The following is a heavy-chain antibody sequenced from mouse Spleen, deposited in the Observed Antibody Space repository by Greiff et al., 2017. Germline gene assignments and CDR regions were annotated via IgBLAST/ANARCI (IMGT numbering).Heavy chain of an antibody. CDR2: ISSGGSYT. D-gene: IGHD1-1*01. V-gene: IGHV5-6-4*01. J-gene: IGHJ3*01. CDR3: TRDLRYYGAY. CDR1: GFTFSSYT. Sequence: EVKLQESGGGLVKPGGSLKLSCAASGFTFSSYTMSWVRQTPEKRLAWVATISSGGSYTYYPDSVKGRFTISRDNAKNTLYLQMSSLKSEDTAMYYCTRDLRYYGAYWGQGTLVTVSA.